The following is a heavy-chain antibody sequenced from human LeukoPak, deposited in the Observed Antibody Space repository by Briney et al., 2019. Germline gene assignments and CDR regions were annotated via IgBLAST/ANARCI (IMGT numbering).Heavy chain of an antibody. CDR1: GFTFSSYW. CDR3: ARVKLTMVRGVITYYFGY. D-gene: IGHD3-10*01. J-gene: IGHJ4*02. V-gene: IGHV3-7*01. CDR2: IKQDGSEK. Sequence: PGGSLRLSCAASGFTFSSYWMSWVRQAPGKGLEWVANIKQDGSEKYYVDSVKGRFTISRDNAKNSLYLQMNSLRAEDTAVYYCARVKLTMVRGVITYYFGYWGQGTLVTVSS.